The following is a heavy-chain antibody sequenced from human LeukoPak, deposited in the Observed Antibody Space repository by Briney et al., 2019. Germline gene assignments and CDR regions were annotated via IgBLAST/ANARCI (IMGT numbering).Heavy chain of an antibody. Sequence: VASVKVSCKASGYTFTGYYMHWVRQAPGQGLEWMGWINPNSGGTNYAQKFQGRVTMTRDTSISTAYMELSRLRSDDTAVYYCARVNRDGYNLLTKRHYSYMDVWGKGTTVTVSS. CDR2: INPNSGGT. D-gene: IGHD5-24*01. V-gene: IGHV1-2*02. CDR3: ARVNRDGYNLLTKRHYSYMDV. J-gene: IGHJ6*03. CDR1: GYTFTGYY.